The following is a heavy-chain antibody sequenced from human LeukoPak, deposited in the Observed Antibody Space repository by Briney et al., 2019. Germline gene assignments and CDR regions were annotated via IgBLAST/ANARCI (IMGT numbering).Heavy chain of an antibody. V-gene: IGHV1-18*01. CDR1: GYTFTSYG. Sequence: GASVKVSCKASGYTFTSYGXXXXXXAXGXXXXWXXXXXXYNGNTNYAQKLQGRVTMTTDTSTSTAYMELRSLRSDDTAVYYCARDAEGYCSGGSCPGFDYWGQGTLVTVSS. J-gene: IGHJ4*02. D-gene: IGHD2-15*01. CDR3: ARDAEGYCSGGSCPGFDY. CDR2: XXXYNGNT.